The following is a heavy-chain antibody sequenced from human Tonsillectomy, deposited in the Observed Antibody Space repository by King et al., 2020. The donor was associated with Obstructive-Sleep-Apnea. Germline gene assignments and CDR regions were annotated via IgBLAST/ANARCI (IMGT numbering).Heavy chain of an antibody. CDR1: GFTFSSYP. V-gene: IGHV3-23*04. CDR2: ISGSGDST. CDR3: ANWPPEVRYFDWSRFDY. J-gene: IGHJ4*02. D-gene: IGHD3-9*01. Sequence: VQLVESGGGLVQPGGSLRLSCAASGFTFSSYPMTWVRQAPGKGLEWVSTISGSGDSTYYADSVKGRFTISRDNSKNTLYLQMNSLRADDTAVYYCANWPPEVRYFDWSRFDYWGQGTLVTVSS.